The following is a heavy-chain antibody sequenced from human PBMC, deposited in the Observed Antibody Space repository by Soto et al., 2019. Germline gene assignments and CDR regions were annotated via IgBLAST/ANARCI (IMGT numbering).Heavy chain of an antibody. CDR3: ARAPALGWFDP. CDR2: IYYSGST. Sequence: QVQLQESGPGLVKPSQTLSLTCTVSGGSISSGGYYWSWIRQHPGKGLEWIGYIYYSGSTYYNPSXKXXVTISVDTSKNQFSLKLSSVTTADTAVYYCARAPALGWFDPWGQGTLVTVSS. V-gene: IGHV4-31*03. J-gene: IGHJ5*02. CDR1: GGSISSGGYY.